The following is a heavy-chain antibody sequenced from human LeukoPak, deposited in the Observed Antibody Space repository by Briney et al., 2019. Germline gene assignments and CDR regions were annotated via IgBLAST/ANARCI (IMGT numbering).Heavy chain of an antibody. V-gene: IGHV7-4-1*02. J-gene: IGHJ5*02. D-gene: IGHD1-26*01. CDR2: INTNTGNP. CDR1: GYMFTTYA. Sequence: ASVKVSCKASGYMFTTYAINWVRQAPGQGLEWMGWINTNTGNPTYAQGFTGRFVFSLDTSVSTAYLQISSLKADDTAVYYCAKAMWELRGHWFDPWGQGTLVTVSS. CDR3: AKAMWELRGHWFDP.